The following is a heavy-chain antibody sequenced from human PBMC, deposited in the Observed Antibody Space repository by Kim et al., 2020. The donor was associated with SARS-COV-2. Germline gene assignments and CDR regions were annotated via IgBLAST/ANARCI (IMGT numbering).Heavy chain of an antibody. V-gene: IGHV4-61*01. CDR3: ARDIRLGGAFDI. J-gene: IGHJ3*02. Sequence: SDTLSLTCTVSGGSVSSDSYYWSWIRQSPEKGLEWIGYIHYSGSTDYNPSLKSRVTISLDTSKNQFSLKLTSVTAADTAVYYCARDIRLGGAFDIWGQGTMVTVSS. CDR2: IHYSGST. CDR1: GGSVSSDSYY. D-gene: IGHD3-3*01.